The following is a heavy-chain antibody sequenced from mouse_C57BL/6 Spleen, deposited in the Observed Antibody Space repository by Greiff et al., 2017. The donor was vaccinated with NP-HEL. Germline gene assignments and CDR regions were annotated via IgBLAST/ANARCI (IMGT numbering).Heavy chain of an antibody. CDR3: ARTLYSNYVYWYFDV. Sequence: VQLQQSGPELVKPGASVKISCKASGYTFTDYYMNWVKQSHGKSLEWIGDINPNNGGTSYNQKFKGKATLTVDKSSSTAYMELRSLTSEDSAVYYCARTLYSNYVYWYFDVWGTGTTVTVSS. V-gene: IGHV1-26*01. J-gene: IGHJ1*03. CDR1: GYTFTDYY. D-gene: IGHD2-5*01. CDR2: INPNNGGT.